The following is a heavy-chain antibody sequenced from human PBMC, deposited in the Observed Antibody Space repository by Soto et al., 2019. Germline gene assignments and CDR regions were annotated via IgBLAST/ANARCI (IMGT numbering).Heavy chain of an antibody. V-gene: IGHV1-18*01. J-gene: IGHJ4*02. CDR2: ISAYNGNT. CDR3: ASDRGSYALDY. D-gene: IGHD1-26*01. Sequence: QVQLVQSGAEVKKPGASVKVSCKASGYTFTSYGISWVRQAPGQGLEWMGWISAYNGNTNYAQKPQGRVTMTTDTTTSTANMELRSLRSDDKAMYYCASDRGSYALDYWGQGTLVTVSS. CDR1: GYTFTSYG.